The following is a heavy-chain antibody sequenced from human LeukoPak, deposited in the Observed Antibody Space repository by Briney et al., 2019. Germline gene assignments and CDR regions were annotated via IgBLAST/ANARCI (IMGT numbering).Heavy chain of an antibody. CDR3: ARDRDHSKGNWFDP. V-gene: IGHV3-7*03. Sequence: GGSLRLSCAASGFTFSSHWMSWVRQAPGKGLEWVANIKQDGSARSCVDSVKGRFTISRDNAKNSLYLQMNSLRAEDTAVYYCARDRDHSKGNWFDPWGQGTLVTVSS. J-gene: IGHJ5*02. D-gene: IGHD4-11*01. CDR1: GFTFSSHW. CDR2: IKQDGSAR.